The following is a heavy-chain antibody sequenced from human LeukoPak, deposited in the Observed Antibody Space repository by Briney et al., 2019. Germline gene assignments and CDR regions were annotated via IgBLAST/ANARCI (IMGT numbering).Heavy chain of an antibody. J-gene: IGHJ6*02. D-gene: IGHD3-10*01. CDR2: IWYDGSNK. CDR1: GFTFSSYG. Sequence: GGSLRLSCAASGFTFSSYGMHWVRQAPGKGLEWVAVIWYDGSNKYYADSVKGRFTISRDNSKNTLYLQMNSLRVEDTAVYYCAKTMVRGDVWGQGTTVTVSS. V-gene: IGHV3-33*06. CDR3: AKTMVRGDV.